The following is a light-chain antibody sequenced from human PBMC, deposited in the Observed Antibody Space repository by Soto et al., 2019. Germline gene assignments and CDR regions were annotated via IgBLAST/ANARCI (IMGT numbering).Light chain of an antibody. V-gene: IGKV3-15*01. CDR3: QQYSIWRT. J-gene: IGKJ1*01. Sequence: EIEMTQSPATLSLAPGEIVTLSFSASESVITNLAFYQQKAGQAPRLLIYGASTRATGIPARFSGSGSGTEFTLTISSLQSEDFAVYYCQQYSIWRTFGQGTKVDIK. CDR2: GAS. CDR1: ESVITN.